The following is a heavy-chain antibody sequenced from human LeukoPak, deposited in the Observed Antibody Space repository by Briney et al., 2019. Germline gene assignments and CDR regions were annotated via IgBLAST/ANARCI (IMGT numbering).Heavy chain of an antibody. D-gene: IGHD2-2*01. J-gene: IGHJ4*02. CDR1: GFSLSTSGVG. CDR3: AHSRSIVVVPAAMTCPFDC. Sequence: ESGPTLVKPTQTLTLTCTFSGFSLSTSGVGVGWIRQPPGKALEWLALIYWNDDKRYSPSLKSRLTITKDTSKNQVVLTMTNMDPVDTATYYCAHSRSIVVVPAAMTCPFDCWGQGTLVTVSS. V-gene: IGHV2-5*01. CDR2: IYWNDDK.